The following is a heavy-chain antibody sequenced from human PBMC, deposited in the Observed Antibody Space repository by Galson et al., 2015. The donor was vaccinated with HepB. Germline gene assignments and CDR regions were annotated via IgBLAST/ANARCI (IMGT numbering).Heavy chain of an antibody. D-gene: IGHD6-13*01. V-gene: IGHV1-18*04. Sequence: SVKVSCKASGYTFTSYGISWVRQAPGQGVEWMGWISAYNGNTNYAQKLQGRVTMTTDTSTSTAYMELRSLRSDDTAVYYCARDLRIAAAGTFDYWGQGTLVTVSS. CDR2: ISAYNGNT. CDR3: ARDLRIAAAGTFDY. J-gene: IGHJ4*02. CDR1: GYTFTSYG.